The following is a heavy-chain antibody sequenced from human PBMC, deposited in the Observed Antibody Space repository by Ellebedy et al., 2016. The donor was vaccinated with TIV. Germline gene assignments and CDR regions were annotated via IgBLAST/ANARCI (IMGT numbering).Heavy chain of an antibody. J-gene: IGHJ3*02. CDR2: IIPILRKT. CDR3: ARAEDLYSDAFDM. D-gene: IGHD2-21*01. V-gene: IGHV1-69*04. Sequence: SVKVSXXASGGTFSNYPINWVRQAPGQGLEWMGRIIPILRKTTYAQKFQGRLTVTADRSTGTVYMELSSLRSEDTAVYYCARAEDLYSDAFDMWGQGTMVTVSS. CDR1: GGTFSNYP.